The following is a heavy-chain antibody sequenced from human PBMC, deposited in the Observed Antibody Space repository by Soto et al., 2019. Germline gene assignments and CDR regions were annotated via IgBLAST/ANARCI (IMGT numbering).Heavy chain of an antibody. CDR2: TYTSGST. V-gene: IGHV4-4*07. D-gene: IGHD1-20*01. CDR3: ARVGITNPNWFDP. Sequence: QVQLQESGPGLVKPSETLSLTCTVSGGSISSYYWSWIRQPAGKGREWIGRTYTSGSTNYHPSLKSRVTMSVDTSKNQFSLKMSSVTAADTAVYYFARVGITNPNWFDPWGQGTLVTVSS. J-gene: IGHJ5*02. CDR1: GGSISSYY.